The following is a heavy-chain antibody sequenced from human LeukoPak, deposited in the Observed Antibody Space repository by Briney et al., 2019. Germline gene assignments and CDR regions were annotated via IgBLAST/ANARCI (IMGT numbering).Heavy chain of an antibody. J-gene: IGHJ3*02. CDR3: ARGLYRNDAFDI. V-gene: IGHV1-2*02. D-gene: IGHD3-16*02. CDR1: GYTFTGYY. CDR2: INPNSGDP. Sequence: ASVKVSCKASGYTFTGYYMHWVRQATGQGLEWMGWINPNSGDPNYAQSFQGRVTMTRDTSGSTVYVELSSLRSEDTAVYYCARGLYRNDAFDIWGQGTMVTVSS.